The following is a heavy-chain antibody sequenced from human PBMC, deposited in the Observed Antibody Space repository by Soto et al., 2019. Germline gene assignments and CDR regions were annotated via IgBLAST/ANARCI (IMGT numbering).Heavy chain of an antibody. CDR2: INHSGSA. V-gene: IGHV4-34*01. Sequence: QVLLQQWGAGRLKPSETLSLTCAVYGGSFIGYSWGWIRQSPGTGLEWIGEINHSGSANFNPSLKSRVTISVDTSKNQFSLKLYSVNAADAAVYYCARVSDYWSQGTLVTVSS. CDR1: GGSFIGYS. J-gene: IGHJ4*02. CDR3: ARVSDY.